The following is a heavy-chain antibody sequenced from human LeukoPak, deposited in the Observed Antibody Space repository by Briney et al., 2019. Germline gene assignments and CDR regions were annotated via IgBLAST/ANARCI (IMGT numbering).Heavy chain of an antibody. CDR2: ISGSGGDT. CDR1: GFTFRNYA. Sequence: GGSLRLSCAASGFTFRNYAIYWVRQAPGKGLEWVSGISGSGGDTYFADSVKGRFTISRDHSKNTAFLQMDSLRAEDTAVYYCAKTTAGNSSGRYPGWPVDYWGQGTLVIVSS. D-gene: IGHD6-19*01. V-gene: IGHV3-23*01. CDR3: AKTTAGNSSGRYPGWPVDY. J-gene: IGHJ4*02.